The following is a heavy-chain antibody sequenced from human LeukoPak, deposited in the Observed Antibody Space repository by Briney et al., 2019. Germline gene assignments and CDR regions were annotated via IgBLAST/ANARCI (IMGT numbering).Heavy chain of an antibody. CDR2: ISAYNGNT. V-gene: IGHV1-18*01. Sequence: ASVKVPCKASGYTFTSYGISWVRQAPGQGLEWMGWISAYNGNTNYAQKLQGRVTMTADTSTSTAYMELRSLRSDDTAVYYCARDVVEYYDSSGYYYLDYWGQGTLVTVSS. J-gene: IGHJ4*02. D-gene: IGHD3-22*01. CDR1: GYTFTSYG. CDR3: ARDVVEYYDSSGYYYLDY.